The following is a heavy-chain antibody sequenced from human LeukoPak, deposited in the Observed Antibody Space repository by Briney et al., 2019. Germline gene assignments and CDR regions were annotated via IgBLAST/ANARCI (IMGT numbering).Heavy chain of an antibody. Sequence: GXSLXLSCAASGFTFSSYSMNWVRQAPGKGLEWVSSISSSSSYIYYGDSVKGRFTISRDNAKTSLYLQMNSLRTGDTAVYYCARGGTVVTHAFDIWGQGTMVIVSS. CDR2: ISSSSSYI. J-gene: IGHJ3*02. D-gene: IGHD4-23*01. CDR3: ARGGTVVTHAFDI. V-gene: IGHV3-21*01. CDR1: GFTFSSYS.